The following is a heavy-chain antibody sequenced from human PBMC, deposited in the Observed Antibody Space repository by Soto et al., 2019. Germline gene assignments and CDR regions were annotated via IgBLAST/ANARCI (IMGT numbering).Heavy chain of an antibody. CDR1: GDSFSSADYK. V-gene: IGHV4-30-4*08. D-gene: IGHD4-17*01. CDR2: IYYSGYT. Sequence: QVQLHESGPGLVKPSQTLSLTCTVSGDSFSSADYKWTWSRQPRGKGLEWIGYIYYSGYTYNNPSLKSRLTMSVDTSKNQFFLQLSSVTAAAAAVYYWARSSDYVAFAYWGQGTLVTVS. CDR3: ARSSDYVAFAY. J-gene: IGHJ4*02.